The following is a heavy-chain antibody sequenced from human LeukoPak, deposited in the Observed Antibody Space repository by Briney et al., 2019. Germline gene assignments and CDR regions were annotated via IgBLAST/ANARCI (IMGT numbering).Heavy chain of an antibody. CDR1: GFTFSSYS. Sequence: GGSLRLSCAASGFTFSSYSMNWVRQAPGKGLEWVSSISSSSSYIYYADSVKGRFTISRDNSKNTLYLQMNSLRAEDTAEYYCAKEQRDWNYGVFDYWGQGTQVTVSS. D-gene: IGHD1-7*01. V-gene: IGHV3-21*04. J-gene: IGHJ4*02. CDR3: AKEQRDWNYGVFDY. CDR2: ISSSSSYI.